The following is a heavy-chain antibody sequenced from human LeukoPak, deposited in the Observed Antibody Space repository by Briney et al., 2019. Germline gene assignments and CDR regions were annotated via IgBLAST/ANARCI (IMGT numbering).Heavy chain of an antibody. V-gene: IGHV3-48*04. CDR2: ISSSGSTI. D-gene: IGHD3-22*01. J-gene: IGHJ4*02. CDR3: ARDFNGRYYDSSGYGDY. CDR1: GFTFSSYS. Sequence: GGSLRLSCAASGFTFSSYSMNWVRQAPGKGLEWVSYISSSGSTIYYADSVKGRFTISRDNAKNSLYLQMNSLRAEDTAVYYCARDFNGRYYDSSGYGDYWGQGTLVTVSS.